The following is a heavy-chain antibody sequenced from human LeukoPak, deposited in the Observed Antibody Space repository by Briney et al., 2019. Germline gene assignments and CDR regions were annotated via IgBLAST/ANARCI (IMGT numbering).Heavy chain of an antibody. CDR2: INPKSGGT. D-gene: IGHD4-17*01. J-gene: IGHJ4*02. CDR1: GGTFSRND. Sequence: GASVKVSCKASGGTFSRNDISWVRQAPGQGLEWMGWINPKSGGTNYAQKFQGRVTMTRDTSISTAYMELSRLRSDDTAVYYCARVVDYGDYFLRTGFDYWGQGTLVTVSS. CDR3: ARVVDYGDYFLRTGFDY. V-gene: IGHV1-2*02.